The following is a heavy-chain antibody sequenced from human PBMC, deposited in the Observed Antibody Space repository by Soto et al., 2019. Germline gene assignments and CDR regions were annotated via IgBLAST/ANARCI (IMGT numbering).Heavy chain of an antibody. CDR1: GYTFTSYG. Sequence: QVQLVQSGAEVKKPGASVKVSCKASGYTFTSYGISWVRQAPGQGLEWMGWISAYNGNTNYAQKLEGRVTMTTDTSTSTAYMELSSLRSDDTAVYYWAREGAYCGGDCYSGIWFDPWGQGTLVTVSS. J-gene: IGHJ5*02. D-gene: IGHD2-21*02. CDR3: AREGAYCGGDCYSGIWFDP. V-gene: IGHV1-18*01. CDR2: ISAYNGNT.